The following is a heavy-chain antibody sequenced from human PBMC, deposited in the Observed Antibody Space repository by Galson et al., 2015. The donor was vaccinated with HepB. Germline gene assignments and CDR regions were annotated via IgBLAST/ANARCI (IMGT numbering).Heavy chain of an antibody. CDR2: ISSDASKE. V-gene: IGHV3-30*04. Sequence: SLRLSCAASGFTFSTYAIHWVRQAPGKGLEWVAIISSDASKEYYADSVKGRFTISRDNSKNTLYLQMNSLSAEDTAVYYCARDNLPGKVVVDSGYYFDHWGQGTLVTVSS. D-gene: IGHD3-22*01. CDR1: GFTFSTYA. J-gene: IGHJ4*02. CDR3: ARDNLPGKVVVDSGYYFDH.